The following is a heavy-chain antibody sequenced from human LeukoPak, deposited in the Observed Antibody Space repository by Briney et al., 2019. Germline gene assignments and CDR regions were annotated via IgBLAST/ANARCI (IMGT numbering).Heavy chain of an antibody. CDR3: ARDYTGYYP. J-gene: IGHJ5*02. CDR2: IKTDGSEK. Sequence: GGSLRLSCEASGFTFSSYWMSWVRQAPGKGLEWVANIKTDGSEKYYVDSVKGRFTISRDNAKNSLYLQMNSLRAEDTAVYYCARDYTGYYPWGQGTLVIVSS. D-gene: IGHD3-9*01. CDR1: GFTFSSYW. V-gene: IGHV3-7*03.